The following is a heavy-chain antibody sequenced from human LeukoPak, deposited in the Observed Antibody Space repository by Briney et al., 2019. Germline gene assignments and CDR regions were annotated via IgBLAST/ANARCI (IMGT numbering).Heavy chain of an antibody. Sequence: SETLSLTCTVSGGSISSYYWSWIRQPAGKGLEWIGRIYTSGSTNYNPSLKSRVTMSVDTSKNQFSLKLSSVTAADTAVYYCARDGVVKYDALSYYYYMDVWGKGTTVTVSS. D-gene: IGHD2-8*02. CDR3: ARDGVVKYDALSYYYYMDV. CDR1: GGSISSYY. CDR2: IYTSGST. J-gene: IGHJ6*03. V-gene: IGHV4-4*07.